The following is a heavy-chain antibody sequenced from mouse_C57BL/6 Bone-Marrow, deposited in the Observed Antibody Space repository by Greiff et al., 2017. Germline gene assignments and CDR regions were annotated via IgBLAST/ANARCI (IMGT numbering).Heavy chain of an antibody. D-gene: IGHD2-4*01. V-gene: IGHV5-6*02. J-gene: IGHJ4*01. CDR2: ISSGGSYT. CDR3: ARHGIYDDYLVYAMDD. Sequence: DVMLVESGGDLVQPGGSLKLSCAASGFTFSSYGMSWVRQTPDKRLEWVATISSGGSYTYYPDSVKGRFTISRDNAKNTLYLQMSSLKSEDTAMYYCARHGIYDDYLVYAMDDWGQGTSVTVSS. CDR1: GFTFSSYG.